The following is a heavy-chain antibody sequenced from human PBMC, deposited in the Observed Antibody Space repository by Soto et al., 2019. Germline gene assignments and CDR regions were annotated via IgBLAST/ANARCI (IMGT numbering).Heavy chain of an antibody. V-gene: IGHV4-4*02. CDR1: CGSIISSNW. Sequence: SETVSLTCAVSCGSIISSNWWSWVRQPPGKGLEWIGEIYHSGSTNYNPSLKSRVTISVDKSKNQFSLKLSSVTAADTAVYYCARGITMIQPNWFDPWGQGTLVTVSS. CDR2: IYHSGST. J-gene: IGHJ5*02. CDR3: ARGITMIQPNWFDP. D-gene: IGHD3-22*01.